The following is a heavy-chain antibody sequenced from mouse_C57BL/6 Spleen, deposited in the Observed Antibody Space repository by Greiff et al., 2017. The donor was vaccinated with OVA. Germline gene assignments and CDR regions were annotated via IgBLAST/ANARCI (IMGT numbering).Heavy chain of an antibody. V-gene: IGHV1-72*01. CDR3: ARDGSIPKYYFDY. J-gene: IGHJ2*01. CDR1: GYTFTSSW. Sequence: QVQLQQPGAELVKPGASVKLSCKASGYTFTSSWMHWVKQRPGRGLEWIGRIDPNSGGTKYNEKFKNKATLTVDNPSSTAYMQLSSLTSEDSSVYYCARDGSIPKYYFDYWGQGTTLTVSS. D-gene: IGHD1-1*01. CDR2: IDPNSGGT.